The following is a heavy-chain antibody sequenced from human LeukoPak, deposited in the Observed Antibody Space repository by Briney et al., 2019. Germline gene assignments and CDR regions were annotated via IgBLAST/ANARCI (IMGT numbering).Heavy chain of an antibody. J-gene: IGHJ4*02. D-gene: IGHD2-15*01. CDR2: FRDHGSNK. CDR3: AKDHCGSCSGDDYFDH. V-gene: IGHV3-30*02. CDR1: GFTLSSLG. Sequence: WGSPGTFFGTAGFTLSSLGKELVPQGPGQGPEGGAIFRDHGSNKYYAESVKGRFTISRDNSKNTLHLQMKSLRAEDTAVYYCAKDHCGSCSGDDYFDHWGQGALVTVSS.